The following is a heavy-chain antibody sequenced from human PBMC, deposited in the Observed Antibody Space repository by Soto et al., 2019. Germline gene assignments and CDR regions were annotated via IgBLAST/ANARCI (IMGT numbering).Heavy chain of an antibody. D-gene: IGHD6-19*01. CDR1: GFTFSSYS. V-gene: IGHV3-48*02. CDR2: ISSSSSTI. Sequence: GGSLRLSCAASGFTFSSYSMNWVRQAPGKGLEWVSYISSSSSTIYYADSVKGRSTISRDNAKNSLYLQMNSLRDEDTAVYYCARERAVGIAVALNWFDPWGQGTLVTVSS. J-gene: IGHJ5*02. CDR3: ARERAVGIAVALNWFDP.